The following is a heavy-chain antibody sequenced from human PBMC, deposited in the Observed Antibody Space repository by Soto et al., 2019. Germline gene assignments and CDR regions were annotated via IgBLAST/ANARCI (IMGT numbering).Heavy chain of an antibody. CDR3: ANGDAYYDYIWGSYPPLQY. V-gene: IGHV3-23*01. CDR1: GFTFSSYA. CDR2: ISGSGGST. D-gene: IGHD3-16*02. Sequence: GGSLRLSCAASGFTFSSYAMSWVRQAPGKGLEWVSAISGSGGSTYYADSVKGRFTISRDNSKNTLYLQMNSLIAEDTAVYYCANGDAYYDYIWGSYPPLQYWGQGTLVTVSS. J-gene: IGHJ4*02.